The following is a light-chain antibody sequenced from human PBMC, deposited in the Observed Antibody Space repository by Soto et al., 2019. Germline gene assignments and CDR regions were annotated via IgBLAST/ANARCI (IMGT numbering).Light chain of an antibody. CDR3: EAWDDSLNGPI. CDR2: GNI. Sequence: QSVLTQPPSVSGAPGQRVTISCTGSSSNIGAGYDVHWYQQLPGTAPKLLIYGNINRPSGVPDRFSGSKSGTSASLAISGLQSEDEADYYCEAWDDSLNGPIFGGGTKLTVL. J-gene: IGLJ2*01. CDR1: SSNIGAGYD. V-gene: IGLV1-40*01.